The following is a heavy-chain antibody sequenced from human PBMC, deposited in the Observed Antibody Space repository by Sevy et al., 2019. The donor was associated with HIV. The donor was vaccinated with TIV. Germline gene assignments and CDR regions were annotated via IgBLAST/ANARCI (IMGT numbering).Heavy chain of an antibody. CDR3: SKFGDYYDSGGYYWYFDF. CDR2: ISCGDDST. Sequence: GGSLRLSCAASGFIFSDYAMSWVRQAPGKGLEWVSSISCGDDSTYYADSVKGRFTVSRDNSKNTLYLQMNILRAEDTALYYCSKFGDYYDSGGYYWYFDFWGRGTLVTVSS. CDR1: GFIFSDYA. V-gene: IGHV3-23*01. D-gene: IGHD3-22*01. J-gene: IGHJ2*01.